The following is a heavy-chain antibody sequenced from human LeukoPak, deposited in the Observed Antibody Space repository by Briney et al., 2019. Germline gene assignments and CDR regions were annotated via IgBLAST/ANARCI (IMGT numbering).Heavy chain of an antibody. CDR2: ISYDGSNK. CDR3: AKSSSSYHNSDY. V-gene: IGHV3-30*18. J-gene: IGHJ4*02. Sequence: GGSLRLSCAASGFTFSSYGMHWVRQAPGKGLEWVAVISYDGSNKYYAGSVKGRFTISRDNSKNTLYLQMNSLSAEDTAVYYCAKSSSSYHNSDYWGQGTLVTVSS. D-gene: IGHD6-13*01. CDR1: GFTFSSYG.